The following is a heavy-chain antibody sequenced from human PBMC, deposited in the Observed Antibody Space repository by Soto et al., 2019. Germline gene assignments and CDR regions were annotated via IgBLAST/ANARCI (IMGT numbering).Heavy chain of an antibody. Sequence: QGQLVQSGAEVKKPGASVKVSCKASGYTFNKYSISWVRQAPGQGLEWMGWISASNGNTDFAQEFQGRGTIGIGTSTSNAYLELRSLRSDEPAVVFCTRGHGDFAGGFDLWGQGTLVTVSS. CDR2: ISASNGNT. CDR1: GYTFNKYS. J-gene: IGHJ4*02. D-gene: IGHD4-17*01. V-gene: IGHV1-18*04. CDR3: TRGHGDFAGGFDL.